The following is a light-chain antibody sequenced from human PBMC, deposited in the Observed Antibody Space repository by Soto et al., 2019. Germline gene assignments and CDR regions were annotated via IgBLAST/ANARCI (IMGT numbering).Light chain of an antibody. V-gene: IGLV2-11*01. CDR1: SSDVGGYNY. CDR2: YVT. Sequence: QSALTQPRSVSGSPGQSVTISCTGTSSDVGGYNYVSWYQQHPGKVPKLMIYYVTKRPSGVPDRFSGSKSGNTASLTISGLQAEDEADYYCCSYAGSYIWVFGGGTKLTVL. CDR3: CSYAGSYIWV. J-gene: IGLJ2*01.